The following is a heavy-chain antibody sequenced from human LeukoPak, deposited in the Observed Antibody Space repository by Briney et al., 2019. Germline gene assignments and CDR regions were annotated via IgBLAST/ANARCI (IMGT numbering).Heavy chain of an antibody. D-gene: IGHD1/OR15-1a*01. CDR2: IRYDGSNK. Sequence: GGSLRLSCAASGFTFSSYGMHWVRQAPGKGLEWVAFIRYDGSNKYYADSVKGRFTISRDNSKNTLYLQMNSLRAEDTAVYYCAKDGTRLDRPHFGVDYWGQGTLVTVSS. V-gene: IGHV3-30*02. CDR3: AKDGTRLDRPHFGVDY. J-gene: IGHJ4*02. CDR1: GFTFSSYG.